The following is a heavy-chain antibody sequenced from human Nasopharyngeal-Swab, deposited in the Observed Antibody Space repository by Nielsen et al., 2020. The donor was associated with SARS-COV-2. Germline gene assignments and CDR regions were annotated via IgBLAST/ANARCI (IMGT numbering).Heavy chain of an antibody. V-gene: IGHV4-59*13. D-gene: IGHD3-22*01. Sequence: SETLSLTCTVSGGSISSYYWSWIRQPPGKGLEWIGYIYYSGSTNYNPSLKSRVTISVDTSKNQFSLKLSSVTAADTAVYYCARNLVGYYYDMVGAFDIWGQGTMVT. CDR3: ARNLVGYYYDMVGAFDI. CDR2: IYYSGST. J-gene: IGHJ3*02. CDR1: GGSISSYY.